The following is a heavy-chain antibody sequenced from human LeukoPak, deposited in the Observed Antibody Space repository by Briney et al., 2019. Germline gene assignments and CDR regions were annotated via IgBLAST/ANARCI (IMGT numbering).Heavy chain of an antibody. J-gene: IGHJ5*02. V-gene: IGHV3-23*01. CDR1: GFTFSSYA. D-gene: IGHD1-26*01. CDR3: ARWEPLDNWFDP. Sequence: GGSLKLSRPASGFTFSSYARGWFRQPPGKGLSWVSAISGSGGSTCYADSVKGRFTISRDNSKNTLYLQMNSLRAEDTAVYYCARWEPLDNWFDPWGQGTLVTVSS. CDR2: ISGSGGST.